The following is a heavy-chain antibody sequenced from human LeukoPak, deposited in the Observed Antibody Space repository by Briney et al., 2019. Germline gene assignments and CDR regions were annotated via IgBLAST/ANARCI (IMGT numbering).Heavy chain of an antibody. CDR2: IIPIFGTA. D-gene: IGHD6-19*01. CDR1: GDTFSRYA. V-gene: IGHV1-69*13. J-gene: IGHJ4*02. CDR3: ARGRMAGTYVFDS. Sequence: SVKVSCKASGDTFSRYAISWVRQAPGQGLEWMGGIIPIFGTANYAQKFQGRVTITADESTSTAYMKLSSLRSEDTAVYYCARGRMAGTYVFDSWGQGTLVTVSS.